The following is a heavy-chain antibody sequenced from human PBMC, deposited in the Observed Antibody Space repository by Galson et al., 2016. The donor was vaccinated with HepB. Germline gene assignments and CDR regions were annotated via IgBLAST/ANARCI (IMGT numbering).Heavy chain of an antibody. Sequence: SLRLSCAASGFTFNIYSMNWVRQAPGKGLEWVSSINSVSTYISYADSVKGRFTISRDNAKNSMYLQMNSLRAEDTAVYFCARERECTGRIGGTCYVDSWGQGTLVTVSS. D-gene: IGHD2-8*02. V-gene: IGHV3-21*01. J-gene: IGHJ4*02. CDR2: INSVSTYI. CDR3: ARERECTGRIGGTCYVDS. CDR1: GFTFNIYS.